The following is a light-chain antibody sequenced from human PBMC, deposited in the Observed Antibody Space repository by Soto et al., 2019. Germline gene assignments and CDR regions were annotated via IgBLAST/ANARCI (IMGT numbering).Light chain of an antibody. J-gene: IGLJ2*01. Sequence: QSVLTQPASVSGSPGQSITTSCTGTSSDVGGYNYVSWYQQHPGKVPKLMIYEVSNRPSGVSNRFSGSKSGNTASLTISGLQAEDEADYYCSSYTSSSTLLFGGGTKVTVL. CDR2: EVS. CDR3: SSYTSSSTLL. CDR1: SSDVGGYNY. V-gene: IGLV2-14*01.